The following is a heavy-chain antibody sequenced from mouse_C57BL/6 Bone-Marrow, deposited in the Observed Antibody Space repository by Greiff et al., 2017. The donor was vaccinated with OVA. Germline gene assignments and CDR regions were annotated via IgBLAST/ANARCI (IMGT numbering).Heavy chain of an antibody. CDR2: IDPENGDT. Sequence: EVQLQQSGAELVRPGASVKLSCTASGFNIKDDYMHWVKQRPEQGLEWIGWIDPENGDTEYASKFQGKATITADTSSNTAYLQLSSVTSEDTAVYDCTAWGTTVVGPFAYWGQGTLVTVSA. D-gene: IGHD1-1*01. J-gene: IGHJ3*01. CDR3: TAWGTTVVGPFAY. CDR1: GFNIKDDY. V-gene: IGHV14-4*01.